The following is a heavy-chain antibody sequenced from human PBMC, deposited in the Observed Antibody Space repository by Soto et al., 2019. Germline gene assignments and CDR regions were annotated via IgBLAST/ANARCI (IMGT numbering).Heavy chain of an antibody. CDR1: GGTFSSYS. CDR3: ATDTTYYYDSSGYPGYAFDI. V-gene: IGHV1-69*06. CDR2: IIPIFGTA. Sequence: SVKVSCKASGGTFSSYSISWVRQAPVQGLEWMGGIIPIFGTANYAQKFQGRVTMTEDTSTDTAYMELSSLRSEDTAVYYCATDTTYYYDSSGYPGYAFDIWGQGTMVTVSS. D-gene: IGHD3-22*01. J-gene: IGHJ3*02.